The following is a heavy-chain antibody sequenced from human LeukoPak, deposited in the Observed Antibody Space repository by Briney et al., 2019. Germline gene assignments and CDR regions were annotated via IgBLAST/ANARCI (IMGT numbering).Heavy chain of an antibody. Sequence: QPGGSLRLSCAASGFTFSSFAMNWVLQAPGKGLEWVSYIRGGGAGTRYADPVRGRFTISRDNSKNTLYLQMDSLSVEDTATYYCAKCSASYYNDAFDMWGQGTMVTVSS. CDR3: AKCSASYYNDAFDM. CDR1: GFTFSSFA. J-gene: IGHJ3*02. D-gene: IGHD3-10*02. V-gene: IGHV3-23*01. CDR2: IRGGGAGT.